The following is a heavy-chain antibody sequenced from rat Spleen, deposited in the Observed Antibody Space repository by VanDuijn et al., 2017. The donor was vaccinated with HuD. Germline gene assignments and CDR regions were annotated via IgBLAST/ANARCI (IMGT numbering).Heavy chain of an antibody. D-gene: IGHD5-1*01. CDR2: ISYDGGST. CDR3: ARHPQLGVFWYFDF. V-gene: IGHV5-20*01. J-gene: IGHJ1*01. CDR1: GFTFSDYY. Sequence: EVQLVESGGGLVQPGRSLKLSCAASGFTFSDYYMAWVRQAPTKGLEWVASISYDGGSTYYRDSVKGRFTISRDNTKNTLYLQMDSLRSEDTATYYCARHPQLGVFWYFDFWGPGTMVTVSS.